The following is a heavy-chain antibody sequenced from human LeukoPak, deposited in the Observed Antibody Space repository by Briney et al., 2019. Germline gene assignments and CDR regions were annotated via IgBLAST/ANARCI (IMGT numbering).Heavy chain of an antibody. J-gene: IGHJ4*02. D-gene: IGHD5-18*01. CDR1: GGSFSGYY. V-gene: IGHV4-34*01. CDR2: INHSGST. Sequence: SETLSLTCAVYGGSFSGYYWSWIRQPPGKGLEWIREINHSGSTNYNPSLKSRVTISVDTSKNQFSLKLSSVTAADTAVYYCASIQDTAMVLDYWGQGTLVTVSS. CDR3: ASIQDTAMVLDY.